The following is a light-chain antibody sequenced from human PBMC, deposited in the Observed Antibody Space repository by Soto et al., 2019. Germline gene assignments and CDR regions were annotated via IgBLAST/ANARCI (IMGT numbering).Light chain of an antibody. J-gene: IGKJ3*01. CDR1: QSISNS. Sequence: DIQMTQSPSSLSASVGDRVSITCRASQSISNSLNWYQQKPGKAPKVLIYAAFNLERGVAARFSGSGSGTDFTLTISSLQPEDFATYYCQQTYSVSRITFGPGTRVDLK. CDR2: AAF. CDR3: QQTYSVSRIT. V-gene: IGKV1-39*01.